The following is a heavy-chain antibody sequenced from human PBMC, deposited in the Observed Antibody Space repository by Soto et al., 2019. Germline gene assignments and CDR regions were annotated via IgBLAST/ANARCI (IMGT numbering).Heavy chain of an antibody. CDR2: IIPIFGTA. D-gene: IGHD2-21*02. Sequence: QVQLVQSGAEVKKPGSSVKVSCKASGGTFSSYAITWVRQAPGQGLEWTGGIIPIFGTANYAQKYQGRVTITADESTSTAYMELSSLRSEDTAVYYCARDDLRGLPEYYYYGGMDVWGRGTTVTVSS. V-gene: IGHV1-69*01. J-gene: IGHJ6*02. CDR1: GGTFSSYA. CDR3: ARDDLRGLPEYYYYGGMDV.